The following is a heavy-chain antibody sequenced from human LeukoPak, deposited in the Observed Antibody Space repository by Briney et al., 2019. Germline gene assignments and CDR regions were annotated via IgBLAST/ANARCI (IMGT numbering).Heavy chain of an antibody. J-gene: IGHJ4*02. CDR1: GFIFSNYG. CDR3: AKGHADRSGYYYFDS. CDR2: IRGNADTT. Sequence: GGSLRLSCAASGFIFSNYGMSWVRQAPGKGLEWVSGIRGNADTTYYADSVKGRFSIFRDNSKNMLYLQMNSLRVEDTAVYYCAKGHADRSGYYYFDSWGQGTLVTVPS. V-gene: IGHV3-23*01. D-gene: IGHD3-22*01.